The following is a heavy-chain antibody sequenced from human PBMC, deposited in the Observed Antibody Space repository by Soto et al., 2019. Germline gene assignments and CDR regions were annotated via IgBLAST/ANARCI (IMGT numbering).Heavy chain of an antibody. Sequence: QVQLVQSVAEVKKPGASVKVSCKASGYTFAPYYIHRVRQAPGQGLEWMGVIHPSGGPSTYSQKFQGRITMAGDTSTGTVFMELSRLRSEDTAIYYCARDTAMTTVTIFDFWGQGTLVAVSS. D-gene: IGHD4-17*01. CDR1: GYTFAPYY. J-gene: IGHJ4*02. CDR2: IHPSGGPS. CDR3: ARDTAMTTVTIFDF. V-gene: IGHV1-46*01.